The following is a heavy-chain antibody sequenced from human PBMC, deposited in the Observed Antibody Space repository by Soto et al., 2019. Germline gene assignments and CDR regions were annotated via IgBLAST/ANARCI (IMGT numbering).Heavy chain of an antibody. CDR2: IYYSGST. J-gene: IGHJ4*02. CDR3: AHGPPWEQNFDY. CDR1: GGSITSGDYY. Sequence: PSETLSLTCTVSGGSITSGDYYWSWIRQPPGKGLEWIGYIYYSGSTYYNPSLKSRITMSADTSKNQLSLKLSSVTAADTAMYYCAHGPPWEQNFDYWGQGNLVTVSS. V-gene: IGHV4-30-4*01. D-gene: IGHD1-26*01.